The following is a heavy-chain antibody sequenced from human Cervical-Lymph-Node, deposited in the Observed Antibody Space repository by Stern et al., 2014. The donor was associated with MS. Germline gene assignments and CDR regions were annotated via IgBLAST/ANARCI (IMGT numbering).Heavy chain of an antibody. CDR1: GGSLSSNP. J-gene: IGHJ3*01. CDR2: IIPIFDPP. Sequence: VQLLESGAEVKSPGSSVKISCKASGGSLSSNPVSWVRQAPGQGLEWMGGIIPIFDPPNYSQKFGGRLTIIADKSTSTTYMELSSLRSEDTAIYYCARDGILQTVDAFDLWGQGTMVTVSS. V-gene: IGHV1-69*06. CDR3: ARDGILQTVDAFDL. D-gene: IGHD2-21*01.